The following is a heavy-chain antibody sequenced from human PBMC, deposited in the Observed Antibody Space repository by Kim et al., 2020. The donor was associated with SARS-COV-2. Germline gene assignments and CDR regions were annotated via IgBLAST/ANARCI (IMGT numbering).Heavy chain of an antibody. CDR3: ARMAFTDITIFGVVTPRLLFDP. V-gene: IGHV4-31*03. CDR2: IYYSGST. CDR1: GGSISSGGYY. Sequence: SETLSLTCTVSGGSISSGGYYWSWIRQHPGKGLEWIGYIYYSGSTYYNPSLKSRVTISVDTSKNQFSLKLSSVTAADTAVYYCARMAFTDITIFGVVTPRLLFDPGGQGTRLTVSS. J-gene: IGHJ5*02. D-gene: IGHD3-3*01.